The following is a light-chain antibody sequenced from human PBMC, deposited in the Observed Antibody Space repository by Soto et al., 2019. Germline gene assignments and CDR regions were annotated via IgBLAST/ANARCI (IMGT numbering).Light chain of an antibody. CDR3: QQYNKWPRT. V-gene: IGKV3D-15*01. J-gene: IGKJ1*01. CDR2: QTS. CDR1: QAVSSN. Sequence: EIFIAQAPATLSVSPGERATLSCMASQAVSSNLAWYQQKPGQAPRLLIYQTSIRAAGIPAKFSGSGSGTEFTLTISSLQSEDFAVYYCQQYNKWPRTFGQGTKVDIK.